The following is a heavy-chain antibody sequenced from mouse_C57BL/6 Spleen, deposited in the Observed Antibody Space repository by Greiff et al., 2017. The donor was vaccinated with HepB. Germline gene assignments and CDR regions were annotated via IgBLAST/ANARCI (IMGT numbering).Heavy chain of an antibody. CDR2: IDPSDSYT. J-gene: IGHJ2*01. D-gene: IGHD1-1*01. CDR1: GYTFTSYW. V-gene: IGHV1-69*01. Sequence: QVQLQQPGAELVMPGASVKLSCKASGYTFTSYWMHWVKQRPGQGLEWIGEIDPSDSYTNYNQKFKGKSTLTVDKSSNTAYMQLSSLTSEDSAVSYCARGGSSSAYWGQGTTLTVSS. CDR3: ARGGSSSAY.